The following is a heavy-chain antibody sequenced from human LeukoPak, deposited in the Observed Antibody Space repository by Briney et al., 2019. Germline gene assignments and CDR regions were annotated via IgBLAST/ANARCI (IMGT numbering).Heavy chain of an antibody. D-gene: IGHD3-22*01. CDR3: AGARFNYFDSNGHDAFDI. V-gene: IGHV1-2*02. CDR1: GYSFSCYY. CDR2: INPNTGGT. Sequence: GASVKVSCKASGYSFSCYYMHWVRQAPGQGLAWMGWINPNTGGTNNAQKFQGRVNMTRDTYISTAYMDLSRLRSDDTAVYYCAGARFNYFDSNGHDAFDIWGQGTMVTVSS. J-gene: IGHJ3*02.